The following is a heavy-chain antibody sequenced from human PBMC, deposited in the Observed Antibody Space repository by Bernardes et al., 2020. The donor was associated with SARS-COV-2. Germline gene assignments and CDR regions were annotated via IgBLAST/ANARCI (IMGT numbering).Heavy chain of an antibody. CDR2: ISGSGGST. V-gene: IGHV3-23*01. J-gene: IGHJ4*02. Sequence: GRSLRLSCAASGFTFSSYAMSWVRQAPGKGLEWVSAISGSGGSTYYADSVKGRFTISRDNSKNTLYLQMNSLRAEDTAVYYCAKHYDCWSGYYKVPFHFDYWGQGTLVTVSS. D-gene: IGHD3-3*01. CDR1: GFTFSSYA. CDR3: AKHYDCWSGYYKVPFHFDY.